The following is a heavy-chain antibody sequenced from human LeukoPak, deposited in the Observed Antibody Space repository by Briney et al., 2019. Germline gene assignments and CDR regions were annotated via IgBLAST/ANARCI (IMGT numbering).Heavy chain of an antibody. Sequence: GGSLRLSCAASGFTFTNAWMSWVRQAPGKGLEWVGRIKSKTDGGTADYAAPVKGRFTISRDDSKNTLYLQMNSLKSEGTAVYYCSRRLYGNFVDWFDPWGQGTLVTVSS. J-gene: IGHJ5*02. CDR3: SRRLYGNFVDWFDP. V-gene: IGHV3-15*01. CDR1: GFTFTNAW. D-gene: IGHD4-11*01. CDR2: IKSKTDGGTA.